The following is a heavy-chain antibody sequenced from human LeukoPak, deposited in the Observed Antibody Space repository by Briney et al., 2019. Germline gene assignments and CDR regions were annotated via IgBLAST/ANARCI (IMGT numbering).Heavy chain of an antibody. CDR3: ARGRSRLLFEP. V-gene: IGHV4-34*01. J-gene: IGHJ5*02. Sequence: PGGSLRLSCAASGFTFSSYSMNWIRQPPGKGLEWIGEINHSGSTNYNPSLKSRVTISVDTSKNQFSLKLSSVTAADTAVYYCARGRSRLLFEPWGQGTLVTVSS. D-gene: IGHD2-15*01. CDR1: GFTFSSYS. CDR2: INHSGST.